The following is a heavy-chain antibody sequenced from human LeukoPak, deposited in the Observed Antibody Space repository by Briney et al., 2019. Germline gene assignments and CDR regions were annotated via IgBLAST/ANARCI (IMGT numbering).Heavy chain of an antibody. D-gene: IGHD1-26*01. J-gene: IGHJ4*02. V-gene: IGHV3-30*18. Sequence: PGGSLRLSCAASGFTFSSYGMHWVRQAPGKGLEWVAVISYDGSNKYYADSVKGRFTISRDNSKNTLYLQMNSLRAEDTAVYYCAKAYSGSYITYFDYWGQGTLVTVSS. CDR2: ISYDGSNK. CDR1: GFTFSSYG. CDR3: AKAYSGSYITYFDY.